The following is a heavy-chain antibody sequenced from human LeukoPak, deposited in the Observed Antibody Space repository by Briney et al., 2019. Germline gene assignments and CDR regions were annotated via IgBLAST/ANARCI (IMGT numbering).Heavy chain of an antibody. Sequence: SETLSLTCGVYGGSFSGYYWSWIRQPPGKGLEWIGQIHHSGSTSYNPSLRSRVIISVDTSKNQFSLKLTSVTAADTAVYYCARHGGYYFDYWGQGTLVTVSS. CDR1: GGSFSGYY. CDR3: ARHGGYYFDY. CDR2: IHHSGST. V-gene: IGHV4-34*01. J-gene: IGHJ4*02. D-gene: IGHD3-16*01.